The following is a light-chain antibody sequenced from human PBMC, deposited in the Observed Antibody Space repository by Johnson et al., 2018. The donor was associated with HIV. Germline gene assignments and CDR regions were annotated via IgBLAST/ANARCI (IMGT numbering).Light chain of an antibody. V-gene: IGLV1-51*01. CDR1: SSNIGNNY. Sequence: QSVLTQPPSVSAAPGQKVTISCSGSSSNIGNNYVSWYQQLPGTAPKLLIYDNNKRPSGIPDRFSGSKSGTSATLGITGLQTGDEAGYYCGTWDSSLGGVFGTGTKVTVL. J-gene: IGLJ1*01. CDR2: DNN. CDR3: GTWDSSLGGV.